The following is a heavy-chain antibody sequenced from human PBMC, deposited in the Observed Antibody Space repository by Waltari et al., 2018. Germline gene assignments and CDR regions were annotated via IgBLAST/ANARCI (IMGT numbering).Heavy chain of an antibody. V-gene: IGHV3-48*04. CDR2: ISSSSSTI. CDR3: ARDGDGDYVNFQH. Sequence: EVQLVESGGGLVQPGGSLRRSCAASGFTFSSYSMNWVRQAPGKGLEWVSYISSSSSTIYYADSVKGRFTISRDNAKNSLYLQMNSLRAEDTAVYYCARDGDGDYVNFQHWGQGTLVTVSS. CDR1: GFTFSSYS. J-gene: IGHJ1*01. D-gene: IGHD4-17*01.